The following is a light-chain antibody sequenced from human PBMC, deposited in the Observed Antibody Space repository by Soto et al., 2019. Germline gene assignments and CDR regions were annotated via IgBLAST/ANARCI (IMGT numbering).Light chain of an antibody. CDR2: EVN. CDR1: STDIGDYDY. CDR3: FAFTPTGHLV. V-gene: IGLV2-14*01. Sequence: QSALTQPASLSGSPGQSITISCSGTSTDIGDYDYVSWFQQHPGKPHKLIITEVNKRSSVVSNRFSDSKSGNTAYLTISGLQVEDESEYFCFAFTPTGHLVFGAGTKVTVL. J-gene: IGLJ1*01.